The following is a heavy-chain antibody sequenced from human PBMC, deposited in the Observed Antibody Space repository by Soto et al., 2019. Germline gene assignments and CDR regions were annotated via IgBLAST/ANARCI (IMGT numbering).Heavy chain of an antibody. D-gene: IGHD2-2*01. V-gene: IGHV1-8*01. Sequence: ASVKVSCKASGYTFTSYDINWVRQATGQGLEWMGWMNPNSGNTGYAQKFQGRVTMTRNTSISTAYMELSSLRSEDTAVYYCARQIVVVPAALPGYYYYYMDVWGKGTTVTVSS. CDR2: MNPNSGNT. J-gene: IGHJ6*03. CDR3: ARQIVVVPAALPGYYYYYMDV. CDR1: GYTFTSYD.